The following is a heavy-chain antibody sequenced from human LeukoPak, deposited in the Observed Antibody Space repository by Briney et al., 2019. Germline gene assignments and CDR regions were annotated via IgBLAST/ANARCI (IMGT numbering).Heavy chain of an antibody. CDR1: GFTFSSYG. Sequence: GGSLRLSCAASGFTFSSYGMHWVRQALGKGLEWVAVISYDGSNKYYAVSVKGRFTISRDNSKNTLYLQMNSLRAEDTAVYYCATRTKTVAGLDYWGQGTLVTVSS. CDR2: ISYDGSNK. D-gene: IGHD6-19*01. CDR3: ATRTKTVAGLDY. V-gene: IGHV3-30*03. J-gene: IGHJ4*02.